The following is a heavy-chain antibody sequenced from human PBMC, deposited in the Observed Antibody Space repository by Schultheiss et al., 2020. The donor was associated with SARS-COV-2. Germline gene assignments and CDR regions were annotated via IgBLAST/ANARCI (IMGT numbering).Heavy chain of an antibody. CDR1: GFTVSSNY. Sequence: GGSLSLSCAASGFTVSSNYMSWVRQAPGKGLEWVSVIYSGGSTYYADSVKGRFTISRDNSTNTLYLQMNSLRAEDTAVYYCARGYSGYDPYYYYYGMDVWGQGTTVTVSS. D-gene: IGHD5-12*01. V-gene: IGHV3-66*01. CDR3: ARGYSGYDPYYYYYGMDV. CDR2: IYSGGST. J-gene: IGHJ6*02.